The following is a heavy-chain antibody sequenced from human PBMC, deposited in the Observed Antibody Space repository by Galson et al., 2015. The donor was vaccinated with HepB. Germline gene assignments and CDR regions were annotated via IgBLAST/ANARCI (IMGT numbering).Heavy chain of an antibody. CDR3: ARGSIAAAGTRGWGGMDV. CDR2: MNPNSGNT. CDR1: GYTFTSYD. Sequence: SVKVSCKASGYTFTSYDINWVRQATGQGLEWMGWMNPNSGNTGYAQKFQGRVTMTRNTSISTAYMELSSLRSEDTAVYYCARGSIAAAGTRGWGGMDVWGQGTTVTVSS. D-gene: IGHD6-13*01. J-gene: IGHJ6*02. V-gene: IGHV1-8*01.